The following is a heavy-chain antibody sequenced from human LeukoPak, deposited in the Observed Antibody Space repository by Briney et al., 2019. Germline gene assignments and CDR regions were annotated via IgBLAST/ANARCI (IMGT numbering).Heavy chain of an antibody. CDR3: AGCSGYYPRGNFDY. CDR1: GFTFSSYA. J-gene: IGHJ4*02. V-gene: IGHV3-30-3*01. Sequence: GGSLRLSCAASGFTFSSYAMHWVRQAPGKGLEWVAVISYDGSNKYYADSVKGRFTISRDNSKNTLYLQMNSLRAEDTAVYYCAGCSGYYPRGNFDYWGQGTLVTVSS. CDR2: ISYDGSNK. D-gene: IGHD3-22*01.